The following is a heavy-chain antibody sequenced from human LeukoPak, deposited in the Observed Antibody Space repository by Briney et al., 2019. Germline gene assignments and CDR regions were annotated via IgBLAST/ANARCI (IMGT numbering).Heavy chain of an antibody. CDR1: GFTFSSYG. Sequence: PGGSLRLSCAASGFTFSSYGMHWVRQAPGKGLEWVAVIWYDGSNKYYADSVKGRFTISRDNSKNTLYLQMNSLRAEDTAVYYCARDSTIFGVVSPQVYGMDVWGQGTTVTVSS. CDR2: IWYDGSNK. V-gene: IGHV3-33*01. J-gene: IGHJ6*02. D-gene: IGHD3-3*01. CDR3: ARDSTIFGVVSPQVYGMDV.